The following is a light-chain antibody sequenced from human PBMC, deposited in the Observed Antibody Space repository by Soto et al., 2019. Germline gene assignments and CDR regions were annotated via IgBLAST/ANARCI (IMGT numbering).Light chain of an antibody. CDR1: SGDLGSYNR. CDR2: EVT. CDR3: SSYTNINTRAGV. Sequence: QSVLTQPASVSGSPGQSITISCTGTSGDLGSYNRVSWYQQYPGKAPKLIIYEVTDRPSGVSNRFSGSKSGNTASLTISGLQAEDEAEYYCSSYTNINTRAGVFGTGTKLTVL. V-gene: IGLV2-14*01. J-gene: IGLJ1*01.